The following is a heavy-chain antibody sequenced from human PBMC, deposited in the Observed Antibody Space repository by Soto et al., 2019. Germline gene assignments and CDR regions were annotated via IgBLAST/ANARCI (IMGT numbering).Heavy chain of an antibody. CDR2: MNPNSGNT. Sequence: QVQLVQSGAEVKKPGASVKVSCKASGYSFTTYDINWVRQATGQGLEWMGWMNPNSGNTGYAQKFQGRVTMTRNTSISTAYMELSSLKFEDTAVYFCARGEWELTWWGQGTLVTVS. J-gene: IGHJ4*02. CDR1: GYSFTTYD. V-gene: IGHV1-8*01. D-gene: IGHD1-26*01. CDR3: ARGEWELTW.